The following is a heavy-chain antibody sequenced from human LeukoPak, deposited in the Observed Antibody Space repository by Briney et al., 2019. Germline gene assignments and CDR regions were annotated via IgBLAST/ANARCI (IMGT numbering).Heavy chain of an antibody. D-gene: IGHD6-25*01. CDR3: VTGLGRADHDY. Sequence: GGSLTLSCAASGFTFSSNWMSWVRQAPGKGLEWVGRIKRNINGGTTDYAAPVNSIFTISRYDSKNTLYLQMNSMKTEDTAVDYCVTGLGRADHDYWGQGTLVTVSS. CDR2: IKRNINGGTT. V-gene: IGHV3-15*01. J-gene: IGHJ4*02. CDR1: GFTFSSNW.